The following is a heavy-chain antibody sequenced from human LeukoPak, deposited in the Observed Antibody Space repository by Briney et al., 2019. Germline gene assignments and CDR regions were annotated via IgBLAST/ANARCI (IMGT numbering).Heavy chain of an antibody. CDR2: TYYRSKWYN. CDR1: GDSVSSNSAA. J-gene: IGHJ5*02. D-gene: IGHD3-10*01. V-gene: IGHV6-1*01. CDR3: ARAQMVRGVNVWFDP. Sequence: SQTLSLTCAISGDSVSSNSAAWNWIRQSPSRGLEWLGRTYYRSKWYNDYAVSVKSRITINPDTSKNRFSLQLNSVTPEDTAVYYCARAQMVRGVNVWFDPWGQGTLVTVSS.